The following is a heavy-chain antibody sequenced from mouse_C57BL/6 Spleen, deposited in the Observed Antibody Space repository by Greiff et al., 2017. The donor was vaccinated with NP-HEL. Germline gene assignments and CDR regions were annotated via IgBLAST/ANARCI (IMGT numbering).Heavy chain of an antibody. J-gene: IGHJ3*01. CDR2: IYPGSGNT. V-gene: IGHV1-76*01. D-gene: IGHD3-2*02. CDR3: ARGDSSAWFAY. CDR1: GYTFTDYY. Sequence: VQLQQSGAELVRPGASVELSCKASGYTFTDYYINWVKQRPGQGLEWIARIYPGSGNTYYNEKFKGKATLTAEKSSSTAYMQLSSLTSEDSAVYFCARGDSSAWFAYWGQGTLVTVSA.